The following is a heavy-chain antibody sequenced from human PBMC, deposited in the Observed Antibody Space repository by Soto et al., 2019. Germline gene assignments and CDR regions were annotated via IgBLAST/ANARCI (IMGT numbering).Heavy chain of an antibody. CDR3: ARDLRGWIIGTPSAGFDY. Sequence: GGSLRLSCAASGFTFRSYGMHWVRQTPGKGLEWVAVIWYDGSNKYYADSVKGRFTISRDNSKNTLYLQMNSLRAEDTAVYYCARDLRGWIIGTPSAGFDYWGQGTLVTVSS. D-gene: IGHD1-20*01. J-gene: IGHJ4*02. V-gene: IGHV3-33*01. CDR1: GFTFRSYG. CDR2: IWYDGSNK.